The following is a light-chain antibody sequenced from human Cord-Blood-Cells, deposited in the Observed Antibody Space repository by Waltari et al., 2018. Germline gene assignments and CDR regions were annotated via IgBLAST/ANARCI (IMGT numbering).Light chain of an antibody. J-gene: IGLJ2*01. CDR2: DVS. CDR3: CSYAGSYTSYVV. Sequence: QSALTQPASVSGSPGQSITISCTGTSSDVGGYNYVSWYQQHPGKAPKLIIYDVSKRASGGPDRFSGSKSGNTASLTISGLQAEDEADYYCCSYAGSYTSYVVFGGGTKLTVL. CDR1: SSDVGGYNY. V-gene: IGLV2-11*01.